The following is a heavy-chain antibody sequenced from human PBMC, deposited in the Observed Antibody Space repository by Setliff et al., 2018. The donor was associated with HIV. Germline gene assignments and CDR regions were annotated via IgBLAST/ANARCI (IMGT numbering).Heavy chain of an antibody. CDR2: VYYSGGT. Sequence: SETLSLTCAVSGGSVSDTSYYWGWIRQPPGKGLEWLANVYYSGGTYYNPSLNSRVTISVDTSRNQFSLKLTSVTAADTALYFCARLGDSGYDFRGYFDYWGQGKLVTVSS. V-gene: IGHV4-39*01. CDR1: GGSVSDTSYY. CDR3: ARLGDSGYDFRGYFDY. J-gene: IGHJ4*02. D-gene: IGHD5-12*01.